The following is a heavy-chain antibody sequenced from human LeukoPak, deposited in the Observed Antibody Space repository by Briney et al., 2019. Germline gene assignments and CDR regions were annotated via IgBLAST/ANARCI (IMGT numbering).Heavy chain of an antibody. CDR2: VYYSGST. V-gene: IGHV4-59*01. J-gene: IGHJ5*02. Sequence: SETLSLTCTVSGGPISSYHWSWIRQPPGKGLEWIGYVYYSGSTNYNPSLKSRVTLSVVPSKHQFYLKLSSVTAADTAVYYCARGSLKYSSSWFYNWFDPWGQGTLVTVSS. CDR3: ARGSLKYSSSWFYNWFDP. D-gene: IGHD6-13*01. CDR1: GGPISSYH.